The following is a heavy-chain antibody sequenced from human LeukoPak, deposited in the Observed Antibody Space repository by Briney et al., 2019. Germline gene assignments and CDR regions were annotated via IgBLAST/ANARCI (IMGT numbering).Heavy chain of an antibody. CDR3: AAHDYGDYPYYFDY. D-gene: IGHD4-17*01. Sequence: GASVKVSCKASGYTFTSYGISWVRQAPGQGLEWMGWISAHNGNTNYAQKLQGRVTMTTDTSTSTAYMELRSLRSDDTAVYYCAAHDYGDYPYYFDYWGQGTLVTVSS. J-gene: IGHJ4*02. CDR2: ISAHNGNT. CDR1: GYTFTSYG. V-gene: IGHV1-18*01.